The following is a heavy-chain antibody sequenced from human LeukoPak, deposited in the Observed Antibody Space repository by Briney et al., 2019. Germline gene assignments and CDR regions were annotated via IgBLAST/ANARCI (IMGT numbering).Heavy chain of an antibody. V-gene: IGHV4-34*01. D-gene: IGHD3-3*01. CDR2: INHSGST. CDR1: GGSFSGYY. CDR3: ARGATTYYDFWGGYYFYYFDY. Sequence: PSETLSLTCAVYGGSFSGYYWSWIRQPPGKGLEWIGEINHSGSTNYNPSLKSRVTISVDTSKNQFSLKLSSVTAADTAVYYCARGATTYYDFWGGYYFYYFDYWGQGTLVTVSS. J-gene: IGHJ4*02.